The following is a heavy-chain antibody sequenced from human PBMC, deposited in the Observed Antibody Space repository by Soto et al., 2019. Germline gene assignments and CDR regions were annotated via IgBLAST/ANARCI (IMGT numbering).Heavy chain of an antibody. V-gene: IGHV2-5*02. CDR2: IYWDDDK. J-gene: IGHJ4*02. CDR3: AHLALYDILTGYVDY. CDR1: VFSLSTSGVG. D-gene: IGHD3-9*01. Sequence: QITLKESGPTLVKPTQTLTLTCTFSVFSLSTSGVGVGWIRQPPGKALEWLALIYWDDDKRYSPSLKSRLTITKDTSKNQVVLTMTNMDPVDTATYYCAHLALYDILTGYVDYWGQGTLVTVSS.